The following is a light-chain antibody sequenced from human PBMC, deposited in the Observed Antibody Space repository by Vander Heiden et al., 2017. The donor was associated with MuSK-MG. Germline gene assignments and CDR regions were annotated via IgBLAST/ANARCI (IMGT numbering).Light chain of an antibody. V-gene: IGKV1-39*01. Sequence: DIQMTHSPSFLSASVGDRVTLTCRASQSIGAFSNWYQQTPGTAPRLLIYAAYSLQSGVPPRFSGSGSGTEFTLTISGLQSEDSATYFCQQSSESPTFGGGTKVEIK. J-gene: IGKJ4*01. CDR3: QQSSESPT. CDR1: QSIGAF. CDR2: AAY.